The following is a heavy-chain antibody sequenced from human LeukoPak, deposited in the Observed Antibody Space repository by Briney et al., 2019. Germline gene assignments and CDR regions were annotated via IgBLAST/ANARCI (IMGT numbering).Heavy chain of an antibody. J-gene: IGHJ5*02. CDR2: IIPIFGTA. D-gene: IGHD2-15*01. V-gene: IGHV1-69*06. CDR3: ASAALGCSGGSCYSGRFDP. Sequence: SVKVSCKASGGTFSSYAISWVRQAPGQGLEWMGGIIPIFGTANYAQKFQGRVTITADKSTSTAYMELSNLRSEDTAVYYCASAALGCSGGSCYSGRFDPWGQGTLVTVSS. CDR1: GGTFSSYA.